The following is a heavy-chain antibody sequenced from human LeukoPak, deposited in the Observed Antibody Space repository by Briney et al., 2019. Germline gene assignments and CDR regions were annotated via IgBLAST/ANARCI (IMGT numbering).Heavy chain of an antibody. Sequence: PSETLSLTCTVSGYSISSGYYWGWIRQPPGKGLEWIGSIYHSGSTYYNPSLKSRVTISVDTSKNQFSLKLSSVTAADTAVYYCAKGAGPPWFDPWGQGTLVTVSS. J-gene: IGHJ5*02. CDR1: GYSISSGYY. V-gene: IGHV4-38-2*02. D-gene: IGHD6-19*01. CDR2: IYHSGST. CDR3: AKGAGPPWFDP.